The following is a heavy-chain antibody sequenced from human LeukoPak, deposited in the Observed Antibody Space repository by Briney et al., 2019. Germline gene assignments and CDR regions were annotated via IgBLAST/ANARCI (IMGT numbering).Heavy chain of an antibody. V-gene: IGHV4-34*01. CDR2: IYYNEDT. D-gene: IGHD3-22*01. Sequence: SETLSLTCAVYGGSFSGYYWSWIRQPPGKGLEWIGSIYYNEDTYYNPSLGSRVMISVDTSRNQFSLKLHSVTAADTAVYYCARDLGGGYYYDSSGYYAYWGQGTLVTVSS. J-gene: IGHJ4*02. CDR1: GGSFSGYY. CDR3: ARDLGGGYYYDSSGYYAY.